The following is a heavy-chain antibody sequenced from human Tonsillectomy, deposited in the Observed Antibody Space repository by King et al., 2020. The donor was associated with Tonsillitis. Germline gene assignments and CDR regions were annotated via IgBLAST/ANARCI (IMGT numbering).Heavy chain of an antibody. CDR2: ISYDGSKK. CDR3: ARGKYGMDV. V-gene: IGHV3-33*05. Sequence: QLVQSGGGVVQPGRSLRLSCAASGFTFSSYAMHWVRQAPGKGLEWVAVISYDGSKKYYADSVKGRFTISRDNAKNTLYLQMNSLRAEDTAVYYCARGKYGMDVWGQGTTVTVSS. J-gene: IGHJ6*02. CDR1: GFTFSSYA.